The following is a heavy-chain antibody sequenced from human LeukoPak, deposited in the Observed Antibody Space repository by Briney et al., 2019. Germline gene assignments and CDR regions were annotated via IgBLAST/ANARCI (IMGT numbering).Heavy chain of an antibody. Sequence: QSEGSLRLSCAASGFTFRNYGMHWVRQAPGKGLEWVAVIWYDGSNKYYADSVKGRFTMSRDNSKNTLFLQMNSLRVDDTAVYYCARDRSVRYFDLWGRGTLVTVSS. CDR1: GFTFRNYG. CDR2: IWYDGSNK. J-gene: IGHJ2*01. D-gene: IGHD3-3*01. CDR3: ARDRSVRYFDL. V-gene: IGHV3-33*01.